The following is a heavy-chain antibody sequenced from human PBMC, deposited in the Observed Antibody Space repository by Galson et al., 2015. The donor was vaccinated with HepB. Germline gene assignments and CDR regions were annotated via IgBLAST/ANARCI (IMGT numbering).Heavy chain of an antibody. CDR3: ASSEGTLVITPPFDY. D-gene: IGHD3-9*01. CDR1: GFTFSSYA. V-gene: IGHV3-30-3*01. CDR2: ISYDGSNK. Sequence: SLRLSCAASGFTFSSYAMHWVRQAPGKGLEWVAVISYDGSNKYYADSVKGRFTISRDNSKNTLYLQMNSLRAEDTAVYYCASSEGTLVITPPFDYWGQGTLVTVSS. J-gene: IGHJ4*02.